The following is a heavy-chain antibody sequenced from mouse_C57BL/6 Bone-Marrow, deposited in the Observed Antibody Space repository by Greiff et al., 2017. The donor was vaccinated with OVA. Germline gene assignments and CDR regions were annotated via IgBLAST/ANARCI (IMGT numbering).Heavy chain of an antibody. CDR1: GYTFTSYW. J-gene: IGHJ4*01. V-gene: IGHV1-64*01. Sequence: QVQLQQPGAELVKPGASVKLSCKASGYTFTSYWLHWVKQRPGQGLEWIGMIHPNSGSTNYNEKFKSKATLTVDKSSSTAYMQLSSLTSEDSAVYYCARRFLLWSMYYWGQGTSVTVSS. CDR3: ARRFLLWSMYY. D-gene: IGHD2-1*01. CDR2: IHPNSGST.